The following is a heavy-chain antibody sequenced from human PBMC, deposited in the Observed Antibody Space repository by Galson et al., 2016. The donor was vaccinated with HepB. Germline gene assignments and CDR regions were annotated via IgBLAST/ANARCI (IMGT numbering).Heavy chain of an antibody. Sequence: SVKVSCKASGYNFTIYGISWVRQAPGQGLEWMGWISAYNGHTSFAQRLRGIVTMTTDTSTNTAYMEVRSLRSDDTAVYFCARDSRPFGDNEWFYALGVWGQGTTVTVSS. D-gene: IGHD3-3*01. CDR2: ISAYNGHT. J-gene: IGHJ6*02. CDR1: GYNFTIYG. CDR3: ARDSRPFGDNEWFYALGV. V-gene: IGHV1-18*01.